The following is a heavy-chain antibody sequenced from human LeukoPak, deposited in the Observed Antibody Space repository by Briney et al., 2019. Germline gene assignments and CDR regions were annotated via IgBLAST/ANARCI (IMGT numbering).Heavy chain of an antibody. D-gene: IGHD6-19*01. CDR3: ARVYSSGSRAFQH. CDR2: IYHSGST. V-gene: IGHV4-30-2*01. J-gene: IGHJ1*01. CDR1: GGSISSGGYY. Sequence: SETLSLTCTVSGGSISSGGYYWSWIRQPPGKGLEWIGYIYHSGSTYYNPSLKSRVTISVDRSKNQFSLKLTSVTAADTAVYYCARVYSSGSRAFQHWGQGTLVTVSS.